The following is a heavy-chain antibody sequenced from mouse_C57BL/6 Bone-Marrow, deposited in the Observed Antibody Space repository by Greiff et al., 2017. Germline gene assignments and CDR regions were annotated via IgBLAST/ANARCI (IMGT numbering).Heavy chain of an antibody. CDR1: GFTFSSYA. Sequence: EVQLVESGGGLVKPGGSLKLSCAASGFTFSSYAMSWVRQTPEKRLEWVATISDGGSYTYYPDNVKGRFTISRDNAKNNMYLQMSHLKSDDTAIYYCASDYYGSSYGYFEVWGTGTTVTVSS. J-gene: IGHJ1*03. CDR2: ISDGGSYT. V-gene: IGHV5-4*01. D-gene: IGHD1-1*01. CDR3: ASDYYGSSYGYFEV.